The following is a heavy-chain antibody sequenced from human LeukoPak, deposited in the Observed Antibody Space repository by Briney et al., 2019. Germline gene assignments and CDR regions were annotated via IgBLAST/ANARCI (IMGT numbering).Heavy chain of an antibody. V-gene: IGHV3-21*01. CDR3: ARDLKGYGPDDYYYGMDV. J-gene: IGHJ6*02. CDR1: GFTFSSYS. D-gene: IGHD5-18*01. Sequence: GGSLRLSCAASGFTFSSYSMNWVRQAPGKGLEWVSSISSSSYIYYADSVKGRFTISRDNAKNSLYLQMNSLRAEDTAVYYCARDLKGYGPDDYYYGMDVWGQGTTVTVSS. CDR2: ISSSSYI.